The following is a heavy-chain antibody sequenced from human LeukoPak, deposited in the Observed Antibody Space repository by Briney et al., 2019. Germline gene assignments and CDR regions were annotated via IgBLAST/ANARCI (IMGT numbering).Heavy chain of an antibody. V-gene: IGHV1-69*13. CDR3: ARDSGAYYYDSSGYYLQMGY. J-gene: IGHJ4*02. CDR2: IIPIFGTA. D-gene: IGHD3-22*01. Sequence: SVKVSCKASGGTFSSYAISWVRQAPGQGLEWMGGIIPIFGTANYAQKFQGRVTITADESTSTAYMELSSLRSEDTAVYYCARDSGAYYYDSSGYYLQMGYWGQGTLVTVSS. CDR1: GGTFSSYA.